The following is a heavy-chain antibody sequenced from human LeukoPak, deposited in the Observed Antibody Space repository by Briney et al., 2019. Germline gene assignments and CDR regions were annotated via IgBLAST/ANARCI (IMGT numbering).Heavy chain of an antibody. V-gene: IGHV4-4*07. J-gene: IGHJ4*02. CDR3: ARKYCSGGSCYYFDS. CDR1: GGSMSNYY. D-gene: IGHD2-15*01. CDR2: IYSSGTT. Sequence: SETLSLTCTVSGGSMSNYYWSWIRQPAGKGLEWIGRIYSSGTTNYNPSLKSRVSMSVDPSKNQFSPKLTSVTAADTAVYYCARKYCSGGSCYYFDSWGQGTLVTVSS.